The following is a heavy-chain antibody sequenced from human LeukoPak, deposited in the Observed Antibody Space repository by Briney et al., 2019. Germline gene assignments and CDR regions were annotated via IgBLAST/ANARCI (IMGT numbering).Heavy chain of an antibody. D-gene: IGHD1-26*01. CDR2: IYSGGST. CDR3: ARGLGSGSYGEIDY. J-gene: IGHJ4*02. V-gene: IGHV3-66*01. Sequence: GGSLRLSCAASGFTVSSTDMGWVRQAPGKGLEWISVIYSGGSTYNADSVKGRFIISRDISKNTLYLQMNSLRAEDTAVYYCARGLGSGSYGEIDYWGQGTLVTVSS. CDR1: GFTVSSTD.